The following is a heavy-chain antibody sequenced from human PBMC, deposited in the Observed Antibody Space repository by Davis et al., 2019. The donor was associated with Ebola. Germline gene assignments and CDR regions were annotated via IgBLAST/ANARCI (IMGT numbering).Heavy chain of an antibody. J-gene: IGHJ6*02. CDR3: ARGRIAAAGTVSIYYYGMDV. V-gene: IGHV1-2*04. Sequence: ASVKVSCKASGYTFTGYYMHWVRQAPGRGLEWMGWINPNSGGTNYAQKFQGWVTMTRDTSISTAYMELSRLRSDDTAVYYCARGRIAAAGTVSIYYYGMDVWGQGTTVTVSS. CDR2: INPNSGGT. CDR1: GYTFTGYY. D-gene: IGHD6-13*01.